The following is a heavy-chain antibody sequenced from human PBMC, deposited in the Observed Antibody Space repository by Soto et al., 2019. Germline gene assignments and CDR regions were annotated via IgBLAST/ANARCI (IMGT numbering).Heavy chain of an antibody. CDR2: INPSTLVT. Sequence: QVQLVQSGAEVKKPGASVKVSCKASGYTLTHYYMHWVRQAPGQGPEWVGVINPSTLVTSYAQKFQGRVTMTMDTSTSTVYMELNSLISDDTAVYYCARNGQTYDYYFFDNSGQGTLVTVSS. D-gene: IGHD5-12*01. J-gene: IGHJ4*02. CDR3: ARNGQTYDYYFFDN. CDR1: GYTLTHYY. V-gene: IGHV1-46*01.